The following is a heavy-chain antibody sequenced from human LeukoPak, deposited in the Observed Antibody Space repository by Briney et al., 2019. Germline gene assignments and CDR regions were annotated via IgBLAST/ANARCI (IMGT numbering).Heavy chain of an antibody. V-gene: IGHV1-69*06. Sequence: GASVKVSCKASGGTFSSYAISWVRQAPGQGLEWMGGIIPIFGTANYAQKFQGRVTITADKSTSTAYMELSSLRSEDTAVYYCARTDYDSSGYNFDYWGQGTLVTVSS. D-gene: IGHD3-22*01. CDR2: IIPIFGTA. CDR1: GGTFSSYA. CDR3: ARTDYDSSGYNFDY. J-gene: IGHJ4*02.